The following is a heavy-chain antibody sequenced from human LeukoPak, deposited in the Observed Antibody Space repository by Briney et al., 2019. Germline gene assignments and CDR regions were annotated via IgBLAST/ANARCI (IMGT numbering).Heavy chain of an antibody. Sequence: GGSLRLSCAASGFTFSSYWMGWVRQAPGMGLEWVATIKQDGSEKYYLDSVKGRFTISRDNAKNSLFLQMNSLRAEDTAVYYCAGARGGEFSSWGQGTLVTVSS. J-gene: IGHJ5*02. CDR1: GFTFSSYW. CDR3: AGARGGEFSS. V-gene: IGHV3-7*01. CDR2: IKQDGSEK. D-gene: IGHD3-16*01.